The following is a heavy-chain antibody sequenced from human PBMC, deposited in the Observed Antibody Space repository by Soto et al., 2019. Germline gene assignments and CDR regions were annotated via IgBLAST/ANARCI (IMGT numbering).Heavy chain of an antibody. CDR3: ARDRDGYNRVTAFDY. D-gene: IGHD5-12*01. CDR2: IYYSGST. V-gene: IGHV4-59*01. J-gene: IGHJ4*02. CDR1: GGSISSYY. Sequence: SETLSLTCTVSGGSISSYYWSWIRQPPGKGLEWIGYIYYSGSTNYNPSLKSRVTISVDTSKNQFSLKLSSVTAADTAVYYCARDRDGYNRVTAFDYWGQGTLVTVS.